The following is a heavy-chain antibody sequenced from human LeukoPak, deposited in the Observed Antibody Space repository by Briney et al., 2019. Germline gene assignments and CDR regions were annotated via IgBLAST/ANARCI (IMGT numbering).Heavy chain of an antibody. V-gene: IGHV4-34*01. D-gene: IGHD2-15*01. J-gene: IGHJ6*03. CDR3: ARDSYCSGGSCYQPYYYYYYYMDV. CDR1: GGSFSGYY. Sequence: SETLSLTCAVYGGSFSGYYWGWIRQPPGKGLQWIGCIYYSGSTYYKPSLKSRVTISVDTSKNQFSLKLTSVTAADTAVYYCARDSYCSGGSCYQPYYYYYYYMDVWGKGTTVTIPS. CDR2: IYYSGST.